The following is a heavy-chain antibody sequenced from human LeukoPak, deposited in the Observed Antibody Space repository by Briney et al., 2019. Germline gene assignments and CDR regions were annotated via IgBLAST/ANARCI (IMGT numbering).Heavy chain of an antibody. Sequence: SETLSLTCAVYGGSFSGYYWSWIRQPPGKGLEWIGYIYYSGSTNYNPSLKSRVTISVDTSKNQFSLKLSSVTAADTAVYYCARVTAVAGTKYYYCYGMDVWGQGTTVTVSS. CDR1: GGSFSGYY. J-gene: IGHJ6*02. D-gene: IGHD6-19*01. CDR3: ARVTAVAGTKYYYCYGMDV. V-gene: IGHV4-59*01. CDR2: IYYSGST.